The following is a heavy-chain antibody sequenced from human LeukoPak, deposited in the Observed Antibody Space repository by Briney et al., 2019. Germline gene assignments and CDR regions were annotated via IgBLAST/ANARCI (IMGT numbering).Heavy chain of an antibody. V-gene: IGHV3-23*01. CDR3: AKAMTPPIYYYSYGMDV. J-gene: IGHJ6*02. CDR1: GFTFSSYA. CDR2: ISGSGGST. Sequence: PGGSLILSCAASGFTFSSYAMSWVRQAAGKGLEWVSVISGSGGSTYYADSVKGRFTISRDNSKNTLYLQMNSLRAEYTAVYYCAKAMTPPIYYYSYGMDVWGQGTTVTVSS.